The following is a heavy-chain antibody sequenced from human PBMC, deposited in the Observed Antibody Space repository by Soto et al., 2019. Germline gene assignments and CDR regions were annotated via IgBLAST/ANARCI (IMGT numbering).Heavy chain of an antibody. CDR2: IYHSGST. Sequence: QLQLQESGSGLVKPSQTLSLTCAVSGGSISSGGYSGSWIRQPPGKGLEWIGYIYHSGSTYYNPSLKSRVTISVDRSKTQFSLKLSSVTAADTAVYYCARSYYDILTGYYTGFDYWGQGTLVTVSS. CDR1: GGSISSGGYS. V-gene: IGHV4-30-2*01. J-gene: IGHJ4*02. D-gene: IGHD3-9*01. CDR3: ARSYYDILTGYYTGFDY.